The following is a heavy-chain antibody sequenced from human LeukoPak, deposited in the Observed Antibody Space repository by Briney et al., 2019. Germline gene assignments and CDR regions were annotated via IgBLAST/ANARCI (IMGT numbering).Heavy chain of an antibody. CDR2: IYYSGST. D-gene: IGHD2-15*01. CDR3: ARVTGYVIEDNFDY. V-gene: IGHV4-59*01. Sequence: SETLSLTCTVSGGSISSYYWSWIRQPPGKGLEWIGYIYYSGSTNYNPSLKSRVTISVDTSKNQFSLKLRSVTAADTAVYYCARVTGYVIEDNFDYWGQGALVTVSS. J-gene: IGHJ4*02. CDR1: GGSISSYY.